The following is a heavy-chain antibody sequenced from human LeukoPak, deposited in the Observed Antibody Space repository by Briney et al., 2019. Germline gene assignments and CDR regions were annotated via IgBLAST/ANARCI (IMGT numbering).Heavy chain of an antibody. CDR1: GGSISSGGYY. CDR3: ARERGYSGYEIDY. CDR2: IYYSGST. Sequence: PSETQSLTCTVSGGSISSGGYYWSWIRQHPGKGLEWIGYIYYSGSTYYNPSLKSRVTMSVDTSKNQFSLKLSSVTAADTAVYYCARERGYSGYEIDYWGQGTLVTVSS. D-gene: IGHD5-12*01. V-gene: IGHV4-31*03. J-gene: IGHJ4*02.